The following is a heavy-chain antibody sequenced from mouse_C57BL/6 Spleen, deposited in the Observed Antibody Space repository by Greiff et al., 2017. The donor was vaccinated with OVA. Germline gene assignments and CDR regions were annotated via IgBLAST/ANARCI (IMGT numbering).Heavy chain of an antibody. CDR3: ARKGVTVVPFAY. J-gene: IGHJ3*01. CDR1: GYTFTSYW. D-gene: IGHD1-1*01. CDR2: IYPGSGST. V-gene: IGHV1-55*01. Sequence: QVQLKQPGAELVKPGASVKMSCKASGYTFTSYWITWVKQRPGQGLEWIGDIYPGSGSTNYNEKFKSKATLTVDTSSSTAYMQLSSLTSEDSAVYYCARKGVTVVPFAYWGQGTLVTVSA.